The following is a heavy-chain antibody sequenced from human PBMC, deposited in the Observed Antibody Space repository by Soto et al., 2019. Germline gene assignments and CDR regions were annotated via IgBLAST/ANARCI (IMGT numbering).Heavy chain of an antibody. V-gene: IGHV4-34*01. CDR1: CGSFSGYY. J-gene: IGHJ5*02. CDR2: INHSVST. CDR3: ARGPPIRLYYYDSSGYSNWFDP. D-gene: IGHD3-22*01. Sequence: PSETLSLTCAVYCGSFSGYYWIWIRQPPGKGLEWIGEINHSVSTNYNPSLKSRVTISVDTSKNQFSLKLSSVTAADTAVYYCARGPPIRLYYYDSSGYSNWFDPWGQGTLVTVSS.